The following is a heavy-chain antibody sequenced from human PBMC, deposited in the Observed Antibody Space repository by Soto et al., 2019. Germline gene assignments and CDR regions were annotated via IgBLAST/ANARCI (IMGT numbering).Heavy chain of an antibody. D-gene: IGHD3-10*01. J-gene: IGHJ6*02. Sequence: GGSLRLSCAASGFTFSNYAMRWVRQAPGKGLEWVSAIGGSGDWTYYADSVKGRFTISRDNSKNTLSLQMISLRAEDTAVYYCARDPFGNYGMDVWGQATHVTVSS. V-gene: IGHV3-23*01. CDR2: IGGSGDWT. CDR3: ARDPFGNYGMDV. CDR1: GFTFSNYA.